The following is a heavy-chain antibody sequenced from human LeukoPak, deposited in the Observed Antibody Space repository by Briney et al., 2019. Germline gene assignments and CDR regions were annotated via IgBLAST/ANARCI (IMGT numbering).Heavy chain of an antibody. D-gene: IGHD3-3*01. V-gene: IGHV3-23*01. CDR2: ISGSGGST. CDR3: AKSQKHVRFLEWLPDY. J-gene: IGHJ4*02. CDR1: GFTFSNYA. Sequence: GGSLRLSCAASGFTFSNYAMSWVRQAPGKGLEWVSAISGSGGSTYYADSVKGRFTISRDNSKDTLYLQMNSLRAEDTAVYYCAKSQKHVRFLEWLPDYWGQGTLVTVSS.